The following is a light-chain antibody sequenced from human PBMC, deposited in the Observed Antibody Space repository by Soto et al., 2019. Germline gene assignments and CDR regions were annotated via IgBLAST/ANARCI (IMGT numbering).Light chain of an antibody. CDR2: GAS. CDR3: QQYVSPPIT. V-gene: IGKV3-20*01. J-gene: IGKJ5*01. CDR1: QSVSSN. Sequence: EIVMTQSPATLSVSPGERATLSCRASQSVSSNLAWYQQKPGQAPRLLIYGASSRATGIPDRFSGSGSGTDFTLTISRLEPEDFAVYYCQQYVSPPITFGQGTRLAIK.